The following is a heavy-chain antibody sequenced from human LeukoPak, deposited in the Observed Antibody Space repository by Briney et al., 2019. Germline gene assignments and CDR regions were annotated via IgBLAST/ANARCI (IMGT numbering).Heavy chain of an antibody. Sequence: ASVKVSCKASGFTLTGHYIHRVRQAPEEGLEWMGWINPNNGDTNYAQKFQGRVTMTRDTSLRTAYVELTRLGFDDTAVYYCARDVGYSYGPATYYFDFWGQGTLVTVSS. V-gene: IGHV1-2*02. J-gene: IGHJ4*02. CDR1: GFTLTGHY. CDR2: INPNNGDT. CDR3: ARDVGYSYGPATYYFDF. D-gene: IGHD5-18*01.